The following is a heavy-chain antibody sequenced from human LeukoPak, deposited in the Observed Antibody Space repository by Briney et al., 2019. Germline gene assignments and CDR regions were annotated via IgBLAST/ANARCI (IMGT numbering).Heavy chain of an antibody. J-gene: IGHJ5*02. Sequence: GGSLRLSCAASGFTFFDYYMSWFRQAPGKGLEWVSYISSSGSYIYYAASVKGGFTISRDNAKNSLYLQMNSLRAEDTAVYYCARDPEYSSSSGWFDPWGQGTLVTVSS. V-gene: IGHV3-11*01. CDR1: GFTFFDYY. CDR2: ISSSGSYI. CDR3: ARDPEYSSSSGWFDP. D-gene: IGHD6-6*01.